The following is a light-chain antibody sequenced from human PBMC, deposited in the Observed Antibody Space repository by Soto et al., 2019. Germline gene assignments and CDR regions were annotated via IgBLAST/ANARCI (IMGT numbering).Light chain of an antibody. CDR3: HQYGSSPRT. Sequence: EIVLTQSPGTLSLSPGERATLSCRASQSVPSNYLAWYQQKPGQAPRLLIYAASSRATGIPDRFSGSASGTNFTLTISRLEPEDFAVYYCHQYGSSPRTFGQGTKVDIK. V-gene: IGKV3-20*01. CDR2: AAS. J-gene: IGKJ1*01. CDR1: QSVPSNY.